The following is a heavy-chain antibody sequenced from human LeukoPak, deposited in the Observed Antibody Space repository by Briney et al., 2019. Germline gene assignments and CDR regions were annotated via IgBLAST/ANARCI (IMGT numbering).Heavy chain of an antibody. CDR2: IYYSGST. J-gene: IGHJ6*02. CDR1: GGSISSYY. CDR3: ARDSIAAAGTGYYYYYGMDV. D-gene: IGHD6-13*01. V-gene: IGHV4-59*01. Sequence: SETLSLTCTVSGGSISSYYWSWIRQPPGKGLEWIGYIYYSGSTNYNPSLKSRVTISVDTSKNQFSLKLSSVTAADTAVYYCARDSIAAAGTGYYYYYGMDVWGQGTTVTVSS.